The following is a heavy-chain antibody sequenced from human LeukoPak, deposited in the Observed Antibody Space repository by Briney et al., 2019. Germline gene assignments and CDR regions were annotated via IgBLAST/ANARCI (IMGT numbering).Heavy chain of an antibody. V-gene: IGHV4-59*01. D-gene: IGHD4-17*01. Sequence: PSGTLSLICAVSGGSISSYYWSWIRQPPGKGLEWIGYIYYSGSTNYNPSLKSRVTISVDTSKNQFSLKLSSVTAADTAVYYCARDDGDTVDYWGQGTLVTVSS. J-gene: IGHJ4*02. CDR1: GGSISSYY. CDR2: IYYSGST. CDR3: ARDDGDTVDY.